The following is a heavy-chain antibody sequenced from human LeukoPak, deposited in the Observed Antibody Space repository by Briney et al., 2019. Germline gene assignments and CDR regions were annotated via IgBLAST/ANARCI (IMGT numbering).Heavy chain of an antibody. J-gene: IGHJ6*03. V-gene: IGHV1-69*05. CDR1: GGTFSSYS. CDR3: ARVDRYHYYLDV. Sequence: GASVKVSCKASGGTFSSYSITWVRQAPGQGLEWMGGIMPLFNTANYAQQFQGGVTITTDESTSTAYMELSSLRFEDTAMYYCARVDRYHYYLDVWGKGTTVTVSS. CDR2: IMPLFNTA.